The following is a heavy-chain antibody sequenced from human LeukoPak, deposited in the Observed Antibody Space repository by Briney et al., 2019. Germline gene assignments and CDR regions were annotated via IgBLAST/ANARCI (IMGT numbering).Heavy chain of an antibody. D-gene: IGHD3-22*01. CDR3: AKGIYDSSGYSGGAFDI. CDR2: ISWNSGSI. V-gene: IGHV3-9*01. J-gene: IGHJ3*02. Sequence: GGSLRLSCAASGFTFDDYAMHWVRQAPGKGLEWVSGISWNSGSIGYADSVKGRFTISRDNAKNSLYLQMNSLRAEDTALYYCAKGIYDSSGYSGGAFDIWGQGTMVTVSS. CDR1: GFTFDDYA.